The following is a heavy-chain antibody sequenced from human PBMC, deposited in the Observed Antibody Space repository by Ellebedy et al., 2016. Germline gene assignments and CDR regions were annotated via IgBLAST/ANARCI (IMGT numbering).Heavy chain of an antibody. V-gene: IGHV3-23*01. D-gene: IGHD4-17*01. CDR1: GFTFNTYA. CDR3: AKGSVFWDGDPDYFDY. J-gene: IGHJ4*02. Sequence: GESLKISCAASGFTFNTYAMSWVRQAPGKGLEWVSAISRSVMSTYYADSVKGRFTISRDNSKNTLYLQMNSLRAEDTAVYHCAKGSVFWDGDPDYFDYWGQGTLVTVSS. CDR2: ISRSVMST.